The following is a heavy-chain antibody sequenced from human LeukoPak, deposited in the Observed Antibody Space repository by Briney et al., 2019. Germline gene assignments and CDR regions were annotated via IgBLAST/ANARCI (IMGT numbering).Heavy chain of an antibody. CDR2: IIVYNGNT. CDR3: ARDRRYFDWLLAIRDAFDI. Sequence: ASVKVSCNASGYTFSNYGISWVRQAPGQVLEWMLCIIVYNGNTNYAQKLQGRVTMTTDTSTNTAYMELSSLRSDDTAVYYCARDRRYFDWLLAIRDAFDIWGQGTMVTVSS. V-gene: IGHV1-18*01. CDR1: GYTFSNYG. D-gene: IGHD3-9*01. J-gene: IGHJ3*02.